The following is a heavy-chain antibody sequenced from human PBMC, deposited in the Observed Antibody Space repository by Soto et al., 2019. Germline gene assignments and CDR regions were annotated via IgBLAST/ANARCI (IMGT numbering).Heavy chain of an antibody. J-gene: IGHJ5*02. V-gene: IGHV4-59*01. CDR3: ARVGYGAAAAPNWFGP. CDR2: IYYSGST. CDR1: GGSISSYY. Sequence: PSETLSLTCTVSGGSISSYYWSWIRQPPGKGLEWIGYIYYSGSTNYNPSLKSRVTISVDTSKNQFSLKLSSVTAADTAVYYCARVGYGAAAAPNWFGPWGQGTLVTVSS. D-gene: IGHD6-13*01.